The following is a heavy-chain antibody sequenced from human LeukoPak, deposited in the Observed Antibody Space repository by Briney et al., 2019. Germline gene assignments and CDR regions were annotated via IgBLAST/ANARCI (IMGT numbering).Heavy chain of an antibody. CDR2: INAANGNT. V-gene: IGHV1-3*01. CDR3: ARDPTYSSGEGGDY. Sequence: ASVKVSCKTSGFTFTTYTMHWVRQAPGQRLEWMGWINAANGNTQYSQKFQGRVTITRDTSASTAYMELSSLRSEDTAVYYCARDPTYSSGEGGDYWGQGTLVTVSS. CDR1: GFTFTTYT. J-gene: IGHJ4*02. D-gene: IGHD6-19*01.